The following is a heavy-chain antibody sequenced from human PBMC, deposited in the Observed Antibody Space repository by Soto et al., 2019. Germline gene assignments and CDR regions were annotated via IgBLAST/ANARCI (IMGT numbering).Heavy chain of an antibody. V-gene: IGHV4-59*11. CDR1: WGKSSSHY. CDR3: ARTYGGYYDY. Sequence: SETLCLTSSVLWGKSSSHYWRRIRQHPGKGLEWIGYIYYSGSTNYNPSLKSRVTISVDTSKNQFSLKLRSVTAADTAVYYCARTYGGYYDYWGQGTLVTVSS. D-gene: IGHD2-8*01. J-gene: IGHJ4*02. CDR2: IYYSGST.